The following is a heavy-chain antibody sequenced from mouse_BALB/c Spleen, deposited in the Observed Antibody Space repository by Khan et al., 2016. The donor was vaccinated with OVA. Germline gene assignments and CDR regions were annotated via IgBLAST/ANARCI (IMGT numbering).Heavy chain of an antibody. D-gene: IGHD4-1*01. Sequence: EVQGVESGGDLVKPGVSLKLSCASSGFTFSSYSMSWVRQTPDKRLEWVATISSDGDYTYYPDSVKGRFTISRDNAKNTLYLQMSSLKSEDTAMYYCASHLTGSFAYWGQGTLVTVSA. CDR3: ASHLTGSFAY. J-gene: IGHJ3*01. CDR2: ISSDGDYT. V-gene: IGHV5-6*01. CDR1: GFTFSSYS.